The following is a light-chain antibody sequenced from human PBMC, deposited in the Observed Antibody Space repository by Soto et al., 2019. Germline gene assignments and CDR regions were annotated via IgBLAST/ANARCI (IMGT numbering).Light chain of an antibody. CDR1: SSDIGSYDY. V-gene: IGLV2-14*01. Sequence: QSALSQPASVSWSPGHSITISCTGTSSDIGSYDYVSWYQQHPGRAPSLIIYEVTDRPSGVSNRFSGSKSGNTASLTISGLQAEEEADYYCSSFTSTSTRLFGSGTKVTVL. CDR3: SSFTSTSTRL. J-gene: IGLJ1*01. CDR2: EVT.